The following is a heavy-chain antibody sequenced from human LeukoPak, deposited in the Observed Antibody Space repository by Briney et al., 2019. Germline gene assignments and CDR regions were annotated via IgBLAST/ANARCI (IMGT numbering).Heavy chain of an antibody. V-gene: IGHV4-30-2*01. J-gene: IGHJ4*02. CDR3: AREVSWGYFDY. CDR2: IYHSGSA. Sequence: PSQTLSLTCAVSGGSISSGGYSWSWIRQPPGKGLEWIGYIYHSGSAYYNPSLKSRVTISVDRSKNQFSLKLSSVTAADTAVYYCAREVSWGYFDYWGQGTLVTVSS. D-gene: IGHD7-27*01. CDR1: GGSISSGGYS.